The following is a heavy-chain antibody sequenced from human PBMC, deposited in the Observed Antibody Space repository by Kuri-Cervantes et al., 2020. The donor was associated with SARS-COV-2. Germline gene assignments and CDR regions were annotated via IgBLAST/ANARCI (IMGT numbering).Heavy chain of an antibody. CDR3: ARGPRIWVLDAFDI. Sequence: GSLRLSCAVYGGSFSGYYWSWIRQPPGKGLEWIGEINHSGSTNYNPSLKSRVTISVDTSKNQFSLKLSSVTAADTAVYYCARGPRIWVLDAFDIWGQGTMITVSS. CDR1: GGSFSGYY. CDR2: INHSGST. V-gene: IGHV4-34*01. J-gene: IGHJ3*02. D-gene: IGHD3-16*01.